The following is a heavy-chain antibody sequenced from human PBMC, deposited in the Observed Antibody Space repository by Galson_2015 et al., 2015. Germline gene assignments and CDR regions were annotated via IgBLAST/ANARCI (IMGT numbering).Heavy chain of an antibody. CDR1: GGSIRSYY. J-gene: IGHJ5*02. CDR3: AGDFWTGPEPQGYFDP. D-gene: IGHD3/OR15-3a*01. CDR2: ISYSGKT. V-gene: IGHV4-59*01. Sequence: ETLSLTCTVSGGSIRSYYWNWIRQSPGKGLEWIGYISYSGKTNYNSSLKSRVSISEDASMSQISLRLTSVTAADTAVYYCAGDFWTGPEPQGYFDPWGQGSQVTVSS.